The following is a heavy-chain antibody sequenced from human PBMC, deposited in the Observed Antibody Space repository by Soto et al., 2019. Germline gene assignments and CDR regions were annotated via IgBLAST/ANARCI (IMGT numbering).Heavy chain of an antibody. CDR3: ARERTVAGNDY. CDR1: GYTFNSYG. J-gene: IGHJ4*02. Sequence: ASVKVSCKASGYTFNSYGISWVRQAPGQGLEWMGWISVYNGNTNYAQKVQGRVTMTTDTSTSTAYMELRSLRSDDTAVYYCARERTVAGNDYWGQGTLVTVS. V-gene: IGHV1-18*01. D-gene: IGHD6-19*01. CDR2: ISVYNGNT.